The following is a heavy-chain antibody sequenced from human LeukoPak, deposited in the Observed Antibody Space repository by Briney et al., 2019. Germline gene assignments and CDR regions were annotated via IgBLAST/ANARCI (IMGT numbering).Heavy chain of an antibody. CDR1: GGSISSSSYY. D-gene: IGHD2-2*01. Sequence: SETLSLTCTVSGGSISSSSYYWGWIRQPPGKGLEWIGSIYYSGSTYYNPSLKSRVTISVDTSKNQFSLKLSSVTAADTAVYYCARREYQLLRNWFDPWGQGTLVTVSS. CDR2: IYYSGST. V-gene: IGHV4-39*01. J-gene: IGHJ5*02. CDR3: ARREYQLLRNWFDP.